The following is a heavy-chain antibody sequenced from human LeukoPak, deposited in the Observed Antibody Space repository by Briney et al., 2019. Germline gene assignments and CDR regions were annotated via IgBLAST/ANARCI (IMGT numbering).Heavy chain of an antibody. D-gene: IGHD4-17*01. Sequence: GGSLRLSCAASGFTFSSYAMHWVRQAPGKGLEWVAVISYDGSNKYYADSVKGRFTIFRDNSKNTLYLQMNSLRAEDTAVYYCARTDYGDLRGSYGMDVWGQGTTVTVSS. V-gene: IGHV3-30-3*01. J-gene: IGHJ6*02. CDR1: GFTFSSYA. CDR3: ARTDYGDLRGSYGMDV. CDR2: ISYDGSNK.